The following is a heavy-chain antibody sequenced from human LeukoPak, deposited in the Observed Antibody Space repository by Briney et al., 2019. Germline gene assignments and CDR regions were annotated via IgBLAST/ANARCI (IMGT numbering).Heavy chain of an antibody. J-gene: IGHJ4*02. Sequence: ASVKVSCKASGYTFTGYYMHWVRQAPGQGLEWMGWINPNSGGTNYAQKFQGRVTMTRDTSISTAYMELSRLRSDDTAVYYCASSYSSSSSLPHYWGQGTLVTVSS. D-gene: IGHD6-6*01. CDR1: GYTFTGYY. V-gene: IGHV1-2*02. CDR3: ASSYSSSSSLPHY. CDR2: INPNSGGT.